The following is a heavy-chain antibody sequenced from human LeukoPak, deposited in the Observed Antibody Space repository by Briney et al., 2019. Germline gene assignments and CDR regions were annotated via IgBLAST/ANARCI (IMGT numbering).Heavy chain of an antibody. J-gene: IGHJ1*01. CDR2: VQHIGGET. V-gene: IGHV3-7*01. D-gene: IGHD4-11*01. CDR1: GFTFSNSW. CDR3: ATYSILNAREFRY. Sequence: GGSLRLSCAGSGFTFSNSWMGWVRQAPGKGLEWVANVQHIGGETYYVDSVKGRFTISRDNAKNSVHLQMNSLEADDTAVYYCATYSILNAREFRYWGQGTLVTVTS.